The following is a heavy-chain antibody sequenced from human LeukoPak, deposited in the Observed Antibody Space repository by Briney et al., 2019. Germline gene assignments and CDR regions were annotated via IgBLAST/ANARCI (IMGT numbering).Heavy chain of an antibody. Sequence: GGSLRLSCAASEFTVSSNYMSWVRQAPGKGLEWVSIIYSGGSTYYADSVKGRFTISRDNSKNTLYLQMNSLRAEDTAVYYCARDRTGQQLISRKEYYYMDVWGKGTTVTISS. D-gene: IGHD4-11*01. CDR1: EFTVSSNY. V-gene: IGHV3-66*01. CDR3: ARDRTGQQLISRKEYYYMDV. CDR2: IYSGGST. J-gene: IGHJ6*03.